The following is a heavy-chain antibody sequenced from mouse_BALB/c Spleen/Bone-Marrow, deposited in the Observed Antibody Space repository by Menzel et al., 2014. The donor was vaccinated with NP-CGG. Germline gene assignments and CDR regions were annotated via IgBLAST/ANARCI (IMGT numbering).Heavy chain of an antibody. V-gene: IGHV1-5*01. J-gene: IGHJ2*01. CDR3: TVSLTLYYFDY. CDR2: IYPGNSNT. D-gene: IGHD5-1*01. Sequence: EVQLQESGTVLARPGASVKMSCKASGYSFTSYWMHWVEQRPGQGLEWIGAIYPGNSNTNYNQKFKGKAKLTAVTSASTAYMEFSSLTNEDSAVYYCTVSLTLYYFDYWGQGTTLTVSS. CDR1: GYSFTSYW.